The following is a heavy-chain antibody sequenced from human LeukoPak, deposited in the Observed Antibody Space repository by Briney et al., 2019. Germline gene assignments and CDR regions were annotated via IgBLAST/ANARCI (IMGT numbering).Heavy chain of an antibody. CDR2: ISGSGGST. J-gene: IGHJ4*02. CDR3: AKDLRYSSGFDY. Sequence: PGGSLRLSCAASGFTFSSYGMSWVRQAPGKGLEWVSAISGSGGSTYYADSVKGRFTISRDNSKNTLYLQMNSLRAEDTAVYYCAKDLRYSSGFDYWGQGTLVTASS. D-gene: IGHD6-19*01. CDR1: GFTFSSYG. V-gene: IGHV3-23*01.